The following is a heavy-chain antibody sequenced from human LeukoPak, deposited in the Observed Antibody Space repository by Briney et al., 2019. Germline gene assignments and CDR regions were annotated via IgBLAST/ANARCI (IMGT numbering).Heavy chain of an antibody. J-gene: IGHJ4*02. CDR2: ISYDGSNK. CDR3: ARGNYYVDY. Sequence: GGSLRLSCAASGFTFSSYGMHWVRQAPGKGLEWVAVISYDGSNKYYADSVKGRFTISRDNSKNTLYLQMNSLRAEDTAVYYCARGNYYVDYWGQGTLVTVSS. D-gene: IGHD3-10*01. CDR1: GFTFSSYG. V-gene: IGHV3-30*03.